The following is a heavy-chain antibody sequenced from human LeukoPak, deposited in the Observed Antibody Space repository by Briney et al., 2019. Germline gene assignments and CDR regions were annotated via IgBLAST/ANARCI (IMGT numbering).Heavy chain of an antibody. Sequence: GGSLRLSCAASGFTFSSYWMHWVRQAPGKGLVWVSRINSDGSSTSYADSVKGRFTISRDNAKYTLYLQMNSLRAEDTAVYYCASGPGGGSSYWFDPWGQGTLVTVSS. D-gene: IGHD2-15*01. V-gene: IGHV3-74*01. CDR3: ASGPGGGSSYWFDP. CDR2: INSDGSST. J-gene: IGHJ5*02. CDR1: GFTFSSYW.